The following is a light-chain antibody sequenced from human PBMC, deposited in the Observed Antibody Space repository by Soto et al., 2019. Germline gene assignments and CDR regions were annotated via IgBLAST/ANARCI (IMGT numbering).Light chain of an antibody. CDR1: QSISTY. Sequence: QMTQYPSSLSASLGHRFTITCRARQSISTYLNWYQQRPGKAPKLLISVASRLQSGVPSRFSGSGSGTDFTLTISSLQPEDFASYFCQQSYSTPYTFGQGTLLEIK. CDR3: QQSYSTPYT. CDR2: VAS. J-gene: IGKJ2*01. V-gene: IGKV1-39*01.